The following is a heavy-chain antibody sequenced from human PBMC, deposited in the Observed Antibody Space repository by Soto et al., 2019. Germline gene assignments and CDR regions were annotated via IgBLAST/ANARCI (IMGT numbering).Heavy chain of an antibody. CDR1: GFTFDSYW. Sequence: GGSLRLSCAASGFTFDSYWMTWVRQAPGKGLEWVAHIKQDGGQTYYVDSVKGRFTISRDNAKTSLYLQMNSLRAEDTSVYFCARGGNGYENWPPYYYGMDVWGQGTTVTVSS. D-gene: IGHD5-12*01. V-gene: IGHV3-7*01. CDR3: ARGGNGYENWPPYYYGMDV. J-gene: IGHJ6*02. CDR2: IKQDGGQT.